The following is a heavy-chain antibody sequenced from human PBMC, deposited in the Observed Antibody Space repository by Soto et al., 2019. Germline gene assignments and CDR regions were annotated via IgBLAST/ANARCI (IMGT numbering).Heavy chain of an antibody. D-gene: IGHD3-9*01. CDR1: GFTFSSYA. Sequence: EVQLLESGGGLVQPGGSLRLSCAASGFTFSSYAMSWVRQAPGKGREWVSGVSGSGDYTFYADSVKGRLTISRDNSKNTVYLQMNSLRAEDTAVHYCAKDRYYDMLPGYSYSHYAMDDWGQGTTVTVSS. CDR2: VSGSGDYT. CDR3: AKDRYYDMLPGYSYSHYAMDD. J-gene: IGHJ6*02. V-gene: IGHV3-23*01.